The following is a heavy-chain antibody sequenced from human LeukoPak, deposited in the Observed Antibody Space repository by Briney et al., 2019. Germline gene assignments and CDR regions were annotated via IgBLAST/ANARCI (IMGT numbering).Heavy chain of an antibody. CDR2: IYYSGST. D-gene: IGHD1-20*01. V-gene: IGHV4-59*01. CDR1: GGSISSYY. J-gene: IGHJ5*02. Sequence: PSETLSLTCTVAGGSISSYYWSSIRQPLGKGLEWIGYIYYSGSTNYNPSLKSRVTISVDTSKNQFSLKLSSVTAADTAVYYCARLARVNWNPGWFDPWGQGTLVTVSS. CDR3: ARLARVNWNPGWFDP.